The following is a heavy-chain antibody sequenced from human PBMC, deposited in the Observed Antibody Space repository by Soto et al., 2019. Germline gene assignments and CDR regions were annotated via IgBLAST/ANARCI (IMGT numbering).Heavy chain of an antibody. CDR2: MNPNSGNT. CDR3: ARDASPPGYYYYYGMDV. D-gene: IGHD1-1*01. CDR1: GYTFTSYD. Sequence: QVQLVQSGAEVKKPGASVKVSCKASGYTFTSYDIIWVRQATGQGLEWMGWMNPNSGNTGYAQKFQGRVTMTRNTSISTAYMELSSLRSEDTAVYYCARDASPPGYYYYYGMDVWGQGTTVTVSS. J-gene: IGHJ6*02. V-gene: IGHV1-8*01.